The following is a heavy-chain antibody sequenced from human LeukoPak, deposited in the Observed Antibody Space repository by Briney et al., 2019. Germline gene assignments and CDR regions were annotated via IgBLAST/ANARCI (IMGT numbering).Heavy chain of an antibody. J-gene: IGHJ4*02. D-gene: IGHD3-10*01. CDR3: ASSGGYYGSGSYFYYHY. Sequence: GASVKVSCKASGYTFTSYGVSWVRQAPGQGLEWMGWISAYNGNTNYAQKLQGRVTMTTDTSTSTAYMELRSLRSDDTAVYYCASSGGYYGSGSYFYYHYWGQGTLVTVSS. V-gene: IGHV1-18*01. CDR2: ISAYNGNT. CDR1: GYTFTSYG.